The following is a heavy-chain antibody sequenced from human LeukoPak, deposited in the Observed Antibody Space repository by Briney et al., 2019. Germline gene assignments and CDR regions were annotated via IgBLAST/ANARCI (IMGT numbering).Heavy chain of an antibody. J-gene: IGHJ3*02. CDR2: ISYDGSNK. Sequence: GRSLRLSCAASGFTFSSYAMHWVRQAPGKGLEWVAVISYDGSNKYYADSVKGRFTISRDNSKNTLYLQMNSLRAEDTAVYYCARDRSPPPRRDAFDIWGQGTMVTVSS. CDR3: ARDRSPPPRRDAFDI. CDR1: GFTFSSYA. V-gene: IGHV3-30-3*01.